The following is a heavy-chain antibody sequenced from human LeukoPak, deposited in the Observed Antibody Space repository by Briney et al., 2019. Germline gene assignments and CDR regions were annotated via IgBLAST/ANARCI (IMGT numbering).Heavy chain of an antibody. D-gene: IGHD3-10*01. CDR2: ISSSGSTI. CDR3: ARGPYASGTYGRRGWVHYMDV. J-gene: IGHJ6*03. Sequence: GGSLRLSCAASGFTFSSYEMNWVRQAPGKGLEWVSYISSSGSTIYYADSVKGRFTISRDNAKNSLYLQMNSLRAEDTAVYYCARGPYASGTYGRRGWVHYMDVWGKGTTVTISS. V-gene: IGHV3-48*03. CDR1: GFTFSSYE.